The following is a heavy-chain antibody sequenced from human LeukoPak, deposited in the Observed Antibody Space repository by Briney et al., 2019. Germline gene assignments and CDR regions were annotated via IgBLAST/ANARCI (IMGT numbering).Heavy chain of an antibody. CDR3: ASLKRDYGSGRVHFYYYYGMDV. CDR1: GGSFSGYY. V-gene: IGHV4-34*01. Sequence: PSETLSLTCAVYGGSFSGYYWSWIRQPPGKGLEWIGEINHSGSTNYNPSLKSRVTISVDTSKNQFSLKLSSVTAADTAVYYCASLKRDYGSGRVHFYYYYGMDVWGQGTTVTVSS. J-gene: IGHJ6*02. CDR2: INHSGST. D-gene: IGHD3-10*01.